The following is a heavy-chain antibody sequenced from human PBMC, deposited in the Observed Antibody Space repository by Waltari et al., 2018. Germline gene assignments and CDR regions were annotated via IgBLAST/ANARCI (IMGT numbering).Heavy chain of an antibody. D-gene: IGHD1-26*01. Sequence: VHLVQSGAELRKPGSSVKVSCKASGGTFGRYSIAWVRQAAGKGLEWLGGIIPSYGRPQYANNFQGRVTLTADASTTTVFLEMSGLRAEDTAIYFCARRDLGFAFDVWGQGTLVIVSS. V-gene: IGHV1-69*12. CDR2: IIPSYGRP. CDR3: ARRDLGFAFDV. J-gene: IGHJ3*01. CDR1: GGTFGRYS.